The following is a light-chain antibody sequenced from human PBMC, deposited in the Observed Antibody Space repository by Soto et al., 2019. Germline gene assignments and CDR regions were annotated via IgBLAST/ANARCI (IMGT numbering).Light chain of an antibody. V-gene: IGKV3-15*01. CDR3: QQYNDWPMYT. J-gene: IGKJ2*01. CDR2: DAS. Sequence: EVVMTQSPATLSVYPGERATLSCRASPSVNSNLAWYQQKPGQAPRLLIYDASTRATGIPARFSGSGSGTEFTLTISSLQSEDFAVYYCQQYNDWPMYTFGQGTKLEIK. CDR1: PSVNSN.